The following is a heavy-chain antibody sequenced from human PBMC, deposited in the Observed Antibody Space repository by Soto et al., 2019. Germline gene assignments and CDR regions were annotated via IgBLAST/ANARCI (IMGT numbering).Heavy chain of an antibody. CDR3: VKSSPSGQNLHPGIAAAALDY. CDR1: GFTFSSYA. Sequence: GGSLRLSCSAFGFTFSSYAMHWVRQAPGKGLEYVSAISSNGGSTYYADSVKGRFTISRDNSKNTLYLQMSSLRAEDTAVYYCVKSSPSGQNLHPGIAAAALDYWGQGTLVTVSS. CDR2: ISSNGGST. D-gene: IGHD6-13*01. V-gene: IGHV3-64D*06. J-gene: IGHJ4*02.